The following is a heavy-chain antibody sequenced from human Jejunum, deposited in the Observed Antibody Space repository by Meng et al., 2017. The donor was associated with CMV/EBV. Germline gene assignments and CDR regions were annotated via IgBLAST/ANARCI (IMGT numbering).Heavy chain of an antibody. CDR2: TYYRSKWYN. D-gene: IGHD3-10*01. V-gene: IGHV6-1*01. J-gene: IGHJ5*02. CDR3: AGEIKTVRGVIIT. Sequence: VISGDRVSSNSVTWNWVRQSPSRGFEWLGRTYYRSKWYNDYVESVKSRIRVNPDTSKNHFSLQLDSVTPEDTAVYYCAGEIKTVRGVIITWGQGTLVTVS. CDR1: GDRVSSNSVT.